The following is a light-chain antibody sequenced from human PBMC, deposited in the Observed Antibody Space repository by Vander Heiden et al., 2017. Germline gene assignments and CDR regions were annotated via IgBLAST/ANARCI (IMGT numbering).Light chain of an antibody. CDR3: QQSVTTPHT. CDR2: TAS. J-gene: IGKJ2*01. CDR1: QSISNY. Sequence: DIQMTQSPSSLSASVGDRVTITCRASQSISNYLNWYQQKPGKAPDLLIYTASSLQSGVPSRFRGSGSGTDFSLTISSLQPEDFATYYCQQSVTTPHTFGQGTRLDVK. V-gene: IGKV1-39*01.